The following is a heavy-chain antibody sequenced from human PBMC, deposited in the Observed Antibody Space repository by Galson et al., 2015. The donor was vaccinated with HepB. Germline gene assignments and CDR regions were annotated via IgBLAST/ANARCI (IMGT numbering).Heavy chain of an antibody. Sequence: SVKVSCKASGGTFSGYAISWVRQAPGQGLEWMGGIIPIFGTANYAQKFQGRVTITADESTSTAYMELSSLRSEDTAVYYCARGGYSSGQSDYWGQGTLVTVSS. V-gene: IGHV1-69*13. CDR3: ARGGYSSGQSDY. CDR2: IIPIFGTA. CDR1: GGTFSGYA. D-gene: IGHD6-19*01. J-gene: IGHJ4*02.